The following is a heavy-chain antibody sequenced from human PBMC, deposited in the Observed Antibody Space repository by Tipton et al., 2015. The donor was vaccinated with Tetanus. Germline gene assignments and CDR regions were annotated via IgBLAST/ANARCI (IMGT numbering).Heavy chain of an antibody. CDR3: AGVTAQRTELYFEH. V-gene: IGHV4-61*08. D-gene: IGHD2-8*02. Sequence: TLSLTCTVSGGLITTGGYSWGWIRQPPGKGLEWVGYVYYTGDTNYNPSLKSRVTISMDRSENQISLKMTSVTAADTAVYYCAGVTAQRTELYFEHWGQGTQVTVSS. CDR1: GGLITTGGYS. CDR2: VYYTGDT. J-gene: IGHJ1*01.